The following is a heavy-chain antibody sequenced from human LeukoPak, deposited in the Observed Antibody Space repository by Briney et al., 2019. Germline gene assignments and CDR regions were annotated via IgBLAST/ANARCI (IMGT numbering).Heavy chain of an antibody. CDR3: ASGLYGSGSYYRQGPYYYYYGMDV. Sequence: PSETLSLTCTVSGGSISSGGYYWSWIRQHPGKGLEWTGYIYYSGSTYYNPSLKSRVTISVDASKNQFSLKLSSVTAADTAVYYCASGLYGSGSYYRQGPYYYYYGMDVWGQGTTVTVSS. J-gene: IGHJ6*02. V-gene: IGHV4-31*03. D-gene: IGHD3-10*01. CDR2: IYYSGST. CDR1: GGSISSGGYY.